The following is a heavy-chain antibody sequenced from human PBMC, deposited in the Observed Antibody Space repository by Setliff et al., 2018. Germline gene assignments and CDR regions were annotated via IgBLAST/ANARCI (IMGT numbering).Heavy chain of an antibody. D-gene: IGHD2-2*01. Sequence: GESLKISCAASGFSLSDHYVDWVRQAPGKGLEWVGRFRGKASGYTTEYAASVKGRFTISRDDSKNSRDLQMSSLKTEDTAVYYCTRTPCSSSRCLSQLDYWSQGALVTVSS. CDR3: TRTPCSSSRCLSQLDY. J-gene: IGHJ4*02. CDR1: GFSLSDHY. CDR2: FRGKASGYTT. V-gene: IGHV3-72*01.